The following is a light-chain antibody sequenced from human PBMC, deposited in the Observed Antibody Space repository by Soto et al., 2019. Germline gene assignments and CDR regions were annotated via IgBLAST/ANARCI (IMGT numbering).Light chain of an antibody. CDR2: DVY. J-gene: IGLJ2*01. V-gene: IGLV2-14*01. CDR1: SSDVGGYDY. Sequence: QSALTQPASVSGSPGQAITISCTGTSSDVGGYDYVSWFQQYPGKAPSLMLYDVYRRPSGVSYRFSGSKSGNTASLTISGLQGEDEADYYCSSYTTTSTVVFGGGTKVTVL. CDR3: SSYTTTSTVV.